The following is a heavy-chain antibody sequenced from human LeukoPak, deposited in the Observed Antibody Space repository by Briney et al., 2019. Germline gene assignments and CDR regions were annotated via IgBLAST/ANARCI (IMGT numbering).Heavy chain of an antibody. J-gene: IGHJ4*02. Sequence: PSETLSLTCAVYGGSFSVYYWSWIRQPPGKGLEWIGEINHSGSTNYNPSLKSRVTISVDTSKNQFSLKLSSVTAADTAVYYCARGQGLQDSILKYYFDYWGQGTLVTVSS. CDR3: ARGQGLQDSILKYYFDY. CDR1: GGSFSVYY. CDR2: INHSGST. V-gene: IGHV4-34*01. D-gene: IGHD3-22*01.